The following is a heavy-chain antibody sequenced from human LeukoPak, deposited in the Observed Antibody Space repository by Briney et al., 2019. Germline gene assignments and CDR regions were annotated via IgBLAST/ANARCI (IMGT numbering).Heavy chain of an antibody. CDR2: IYSGGRT. J-gene: IGHJ6*03. CDR1: GFIVSNSF. Sequence: PGGSLRLSCAASGFIVSNSFMNWVRQAPGKGLEWVSVIYSGGRTYYADSVKGRFTISRDTSKNTLYLQMNSLRAEDTAVYYCAKDHKPPYYMDVWGKGTTVTVSS. CDR3: AKDHKPPYYMDV. V-gene: IGHV3-53*01.